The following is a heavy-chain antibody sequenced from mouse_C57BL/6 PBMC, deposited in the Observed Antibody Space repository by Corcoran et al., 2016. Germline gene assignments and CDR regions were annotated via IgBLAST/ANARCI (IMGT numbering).Heavy chain of an antibody. V-gene: IGHV1-75*01. J-gene: IGHJ2*01. CDR2: IFPGSGST. CDR1: GSPFTDYY. Sequence: QVQLQQSGPELVKPVASVKISCKASGSPFTDYYIDWVQQRPGQGLEWIGWIFPGSGSTYYNEKFKGKATLTVDKASSTAYMLLSSLTSEDSAVYCCAIRDYWGQGTTLTVSA. CDR3: AIRDY.